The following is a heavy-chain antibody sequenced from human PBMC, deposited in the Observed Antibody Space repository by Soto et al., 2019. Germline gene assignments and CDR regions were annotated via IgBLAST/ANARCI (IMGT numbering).Heavy chain of an antibody. CDR3: MNYKSGWEY. D-gene: IGHD6-19*01. CDR2: ISYSGST. V-gene: IGHV4-39*01. Sequence: QLQLQESGPGLVQPSETLSLTCTVSGVSISSRDYYWGWIRQPPGKGLEWIGMISYSGSTYYSPSLKSRVTISADTSNNQLSLRLSSVTAADTAVFHCMNYKSGWEYWGQGTVVIVSS. J-gene: IGHJ4*02. CDR1: GVSISSRDYY.